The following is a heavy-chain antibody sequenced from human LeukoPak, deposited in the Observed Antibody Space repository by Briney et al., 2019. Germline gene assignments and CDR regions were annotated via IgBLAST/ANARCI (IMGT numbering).Heavy chain of an antibody. V-gene: IGHV5-51*01. CDR2: IYPGDSDT. CDR3: ARHSGSWYHYYYYYMDV. J-gene: IGHJ6*03. CDR1: GYSFTSYW. D-gene: IGHD6-13*01. Sequence: GESLKISCKGSGYSFTSYWIGWVRQMPGKGLEWMGIIYPGDSDTRYSPSFQGQVTISADKSISTAYLQWSSLKASDTAMYYCARHSGSWYHYYYYYMDVWGKGTTVTVSS.